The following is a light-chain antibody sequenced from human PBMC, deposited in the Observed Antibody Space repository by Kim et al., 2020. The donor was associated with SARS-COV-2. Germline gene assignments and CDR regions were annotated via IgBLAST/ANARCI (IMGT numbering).Light chain of an antibody. Sequence: QSVTITCAGTNSDIGRYKYVPRYHQHPGKAPRLMIFGVNKRPSGVPDRFSGSKSGNPASLTVSGLQAEDEADYYCSSFAGRNTFGVFGGGTQLTVL. CDR1: NSDIGRYKY. V-gene: IGLV2-8*01. CDR3: SSFAGRNTFGV. CDR2: GVN. J-gene: IGLJ3*02.